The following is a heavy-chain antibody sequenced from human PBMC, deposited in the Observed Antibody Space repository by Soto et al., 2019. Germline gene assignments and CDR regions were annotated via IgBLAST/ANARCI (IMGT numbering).Heavy chain of an antibody. CDR1: GGTFSSYT. CDR3: ARLDCSGGSCYGNFQH. Sequence: SVKFSCKASGGTFSSYTIGWVRQAPGQGLEWMGRIIPILGIANYAQKFQGRVTITADKSTSTAYMELSSLRSEDTAVYYCARLDCSGGSCYGNFQHWGQGTLVTVSS. D-gene: IGHD2-15*01. CDR2: IIPILGIA. V-gene: IGHV1-69*02. J-gene: IGHJ1*01.